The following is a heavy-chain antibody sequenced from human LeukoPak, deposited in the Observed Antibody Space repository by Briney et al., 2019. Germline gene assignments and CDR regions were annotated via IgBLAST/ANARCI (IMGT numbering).Heavy chain of an antibody. V-gene: IGHV3-7*01. CDR3: ARARYSDF. CDR1: GFTFNNYW. Sequence: GGSLRLSCVASGFTFNNYWMTWVRQAPGKGLEWVANIKEDGSEKNYADSVKGRFTISRDNAKNSLYLQMNSLRGEDTAVYYCARARYSDFWGQGSLVTVSS. J-gene: IGHJ4*02. CDR2: IKEDGSEK.